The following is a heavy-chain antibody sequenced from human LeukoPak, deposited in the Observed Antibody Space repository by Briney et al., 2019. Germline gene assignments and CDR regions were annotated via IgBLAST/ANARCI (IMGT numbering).Heavy chain of an antibody. V-gene: IGHV4-59*11. Sequence: AAETLSLTCSVSGGSLSSHYWSWIRQPPAKGLEWIGYIYYTGRTDYNPSLKSRVTISVDTSKNQVSMKRNSVTAADTAVYYCARHRASYFDLWGQGTLVTVSS. J-gene: IGHJ4*02. CDR3: ARHRASYFDL. CDR2: IYYTGRT. CDR1: GGSLSSHY.